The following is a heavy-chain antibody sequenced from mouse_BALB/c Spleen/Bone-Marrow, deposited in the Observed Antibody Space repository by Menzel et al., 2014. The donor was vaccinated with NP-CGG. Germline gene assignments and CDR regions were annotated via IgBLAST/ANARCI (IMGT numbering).Heavy chain of an antibody. Sequence: EVKVVESGGDLVKPGGSLELSCAASGFTFSTYGMSWVRQTPDKRLEWVATISSGGGYTYYPDSVKGRFTISRDNANNTPSLQMSSLKSEDTAMYYCTSQRNWDHYAMDYWGQGTSVTVSS. CDR2: ISSGGGYT. CDR3: TSQRNWDHYAMDY. D-gene: IGHD4-1*01. V-gene: IGHV5-6*01. CDR1: GFTFSTYG. J-gene: IGHJ4*01.